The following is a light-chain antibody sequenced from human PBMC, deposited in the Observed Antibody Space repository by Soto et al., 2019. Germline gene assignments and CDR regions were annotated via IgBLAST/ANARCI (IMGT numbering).Light chain of an antibody. Sequence: DIQLTQSPSFLSASVGDRVTITCRASQDISDYLAWYQQRPGKAPKLLIYAASTLQSGVPSRFSGSGSGTEFTLTISSLQPEDFATYSCQQYDNLPLTFGGGTKVEIK. CDR2: AAS. V-gene: IGKV1-9*01. CDR1: QDISDY. CDR3: QQYDNLPLT. J-gene: IGKJ4*01.